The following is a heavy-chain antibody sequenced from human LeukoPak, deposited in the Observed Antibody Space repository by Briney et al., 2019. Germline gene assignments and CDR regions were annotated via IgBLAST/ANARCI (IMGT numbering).Heavy chain of an antibody. Sequence: GGSLRLYCEASGFTFNGNWMSWVSQAPGKGLEWVASINPDGSQKLYVDSVKGRFTISRDNTKSSLYLQMNSLGAEDTAMYYCSKLLGTPTTYDSWGQRTRVTVSS. CDR2: INPDGSQK. CDR3: SKLLGTPTTYDS. CDR1: GFTFNGNW. V-gene: IGHV3-7*01. J-gene: IGHJ4*02. D-gene: IGHD2/OR15-2a*01.